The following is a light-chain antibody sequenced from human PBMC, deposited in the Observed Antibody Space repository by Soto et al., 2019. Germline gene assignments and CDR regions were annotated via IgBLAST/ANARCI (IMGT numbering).Light chain of an antibody. Sequence: IVLTQSPGTLSLSPGERATLSCRASQSVSSNYLAWYQQKPGQGPRLLIFSASSRLTGIPDRFSGSGSGSDFTLTISRLEPEDVGVYYCQQYGSSPRTFGQGTKVEIK. CDR2: SAS. V-gene: IGKV3-20*01. CDR1: QSVSSNY. CDR3: QQYGSSPRT. J-gene: IGKJ2*02.